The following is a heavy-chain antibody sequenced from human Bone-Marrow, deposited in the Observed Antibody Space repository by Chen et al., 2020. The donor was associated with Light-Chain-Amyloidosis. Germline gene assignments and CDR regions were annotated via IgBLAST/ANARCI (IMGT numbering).Heavy chain of an antibody. CDR1: GFTFSDHY. D-gene: IGHD3-9*01. J-gene: IGHJ6*02. CDR2: SRNKVNGYTT. V-gene: IGHV3-72*01. Sequence: EVHLVESGRGLVQPGGSLRLSCAASGFTFSDHYMDWVRQAPGKGLEWVGRSRNKVNGYTTEYAASVKGRFTVSRDDSKNSLYLQMASLRTDDTAVYYCSRGGTSLTRYYSPMDVWGQGTTVTVSS. CDR3: SRGGTSLTRYYSPMDV.